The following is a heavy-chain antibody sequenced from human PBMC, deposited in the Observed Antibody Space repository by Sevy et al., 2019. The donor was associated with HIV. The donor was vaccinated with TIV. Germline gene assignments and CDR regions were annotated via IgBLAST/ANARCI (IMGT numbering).Heavy chain of an antibody. CDR2: ISDSSATI. V-gene: IGHV3-48*01. D-gene: IGHD5-12*01. Sequence: GGSLRLSCVASGFTYSMNWVRQAPGKGLEWVSYISDSSATIHYADSVKGRFTNSRDNAKNSLYLQMNTLRAEDTAVYYCASQRGGYERLYYFDSWGQGTLVTVSS. J-gene: IGHJ4*02. CDR1: GFTYS. CDR3: ASQRGGYERLYYFDS.